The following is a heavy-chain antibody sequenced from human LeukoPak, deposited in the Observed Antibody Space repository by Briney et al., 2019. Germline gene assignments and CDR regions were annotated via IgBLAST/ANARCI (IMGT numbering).Heavy chain of an antibody. D-gene: IGHD6-6*01. CDR2: VYISGAT. J-gene: IGHJ4*02. CDR3: ARETDRSARFDY. CDR1: GGPISTYY. Sequence: PSETLSLTCTVSGGPISTYYWTWIRRPAGKGLEWIGRVYISGATDFSPSLKSRVTMSVDTSKNQVSLLLNSVTAADTAMYFCARETDRSARFDYWGQRILVTVS. V-gene: IGHV4-4*07.